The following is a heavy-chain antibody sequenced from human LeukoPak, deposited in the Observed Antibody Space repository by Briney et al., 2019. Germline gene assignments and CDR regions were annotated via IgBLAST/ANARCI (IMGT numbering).Heavy chain of an antibody. Sequence: GGSLRLSCAASGFTFSSYAMRWVRQAPGKGLEWVAVISYDGSNKYYADSVKGRFTISRDNSKNTLYLQMNSLRAEDTAVYYCARGRARWSSGYYWTLDYWGQGTLVTVSS. CDR3: ARGRARWSSGYYWTLDY. CDR2: ISYDGSNK. D-gene: IGHD3-22*01. J-gene: IGHJ4*02. CDR1: GFTFSSYA. V-gene: IGHV3-30-3*01.